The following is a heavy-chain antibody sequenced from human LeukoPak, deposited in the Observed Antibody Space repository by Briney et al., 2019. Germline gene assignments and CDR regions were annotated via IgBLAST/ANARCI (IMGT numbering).Heavy chain of an antibody. CDR1: GGTFSSYA. Sequence: SVKVSCKASGGTFSSYAISWVRQAPGQGLEWMGRIIPIFATANYAQKFQGRVTITTDESTSTAYMELSSLRSEDTAVYYCAREVVNDFWSVDDYYYYYYMDVWGKGTTVTVSS. CDR3: AREVVNDFWSVDDYYYYYYMDV. D-gene: IGHD3-3*01. CDR2: IIPIFATA. J-gene: IGHJ6*03. V-gene: IGHV1-69*05.